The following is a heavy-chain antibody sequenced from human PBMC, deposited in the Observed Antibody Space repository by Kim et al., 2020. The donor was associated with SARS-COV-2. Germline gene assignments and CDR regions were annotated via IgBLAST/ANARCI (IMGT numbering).Heavy chain of an antibody. V-gene: IGHV4-31*02. Sequence: SPYSNPALKSRVTLSVDTSKNQFSLKLSSVTAADTAVYYCARAVRGVMGYWGQGTLVTVSS. J-gene: IGHJ4*02. CDR3: ARAVRGVMGY. D-gene: IGHD3-10*01. CDR2: SP.